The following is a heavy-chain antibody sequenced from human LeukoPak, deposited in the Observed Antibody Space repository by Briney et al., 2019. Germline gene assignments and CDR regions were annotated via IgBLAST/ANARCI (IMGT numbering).Heavy chain of an antibody. J-gene: IGHJ4*02. CDR3: ARVTFGGSSWPDFDY. V-gene: IGHV4-39*01. D-gene: IGHD6-13*01. Sequence: PSETLSLTCTVSGGSIRSSYYYWGWIRQPPGKGLEWIGSIYDSGSTYYNSSLKSRVTISVDTSKNQFSLKLNSVTAADTAVYYCARVTFGGSSWPDFDYWGQGTLVTVSS. CDR1: GGSIRSSYYY. CDR2: IYDSGST.